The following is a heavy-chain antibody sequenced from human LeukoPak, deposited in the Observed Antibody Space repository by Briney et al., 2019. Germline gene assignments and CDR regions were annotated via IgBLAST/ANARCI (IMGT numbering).Heavy chain of an antibody. J-gene: IGHJ3*02. D-gene: IGHD1-26*01. V-gene: IGHV3-21*01. CDR3: ARGGIYSGSFTAQAFDI. Sequence: PGGSLRLSCAASGFTFSSYWMHWVRQAPGKGLEWVSSISSSSSYIYYADSVKGRFTIPRDNAKNSLYLQMSSLRAEDTAVYYCARGGIYSGSFTAQAFDIWGQGTMVTVSS. CDR2: ISSSSSYI. CDR1: GFTFSSYW.